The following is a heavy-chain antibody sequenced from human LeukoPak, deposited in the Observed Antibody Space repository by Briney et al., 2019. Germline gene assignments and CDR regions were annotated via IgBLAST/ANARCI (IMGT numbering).Heavy chain of an antibody. V-gene: IGHV3-33*06. CDR3: AKARSPFPRYDSSGYYDALFDY. D-gene: IGHD3-22*01. Sequence: GGSLRLSCAASGFTFSSYGMHWVRQAPGKGLEWVAVIWYDGSNQYYVDSVKGRFTISRDNSKNMLYLQMSSLRAEDTAVYYCAKARSPFPRYDSSGYYDALFDYWGQGTLVTVSS. J-gene: IGHJ4*02. CDR2: IWYDGSNQ. CDR1: GFTFSSYG.